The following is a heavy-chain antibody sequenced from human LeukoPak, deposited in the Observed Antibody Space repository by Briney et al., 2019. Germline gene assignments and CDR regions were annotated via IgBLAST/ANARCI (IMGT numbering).Heavy chain of an antibody. CDR3: AAYSGSSYFDY. D-gene: IGHD1-26*01. CDR1: GGSFSGYY. V-gene: IGHV4-34*01. J-gene: IGHJ4*02. Sequence: PSETLSLTCAVYGGSFSGYYWSWIRQPPGKGLEWIGEINHSGSTNYNPSLKSRVTISVDTSKNQFSLKLSSVTAADTAVYYCAAYSGSSYFDYWGQGTLVTVSS. CDR2: INHSGST.